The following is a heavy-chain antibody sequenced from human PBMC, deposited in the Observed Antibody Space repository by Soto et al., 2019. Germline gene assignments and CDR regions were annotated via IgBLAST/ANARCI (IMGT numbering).Heavy chain of an antibody. CDR3: ARDSAAAGTNWFDP. CDR1: GYTFTGYY. Sequence: VSCKASGYTFTGYYMHWVRQAPGQGLEWMGWINPNSGGTNYAQKFQGWVTMTRDTSISTAYMELSRLKSDDSAVYHCARDSAAAGTNWFDPWGQGTLVTVSS. J-gene: IGHJ5*02. D-gene: IGHD6-13*01. V-gene: IGHV1-2*04. CDR2: INPNSGGT.